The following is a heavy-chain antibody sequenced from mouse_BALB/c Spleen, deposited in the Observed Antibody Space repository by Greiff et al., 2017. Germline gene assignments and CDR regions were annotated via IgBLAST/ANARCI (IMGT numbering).Heavy chain of an antibody. J-gene: IGHJ2*01. CDR1: GFTFTDYY. D-gene: IGHD4-1*01. CDR3: ARDPNGNLDY. V-gene: IGHV7-3*02. CDR2: IRNKANGYTT. Sequence: EVNLVESGGGLVQPGGSLRLSCATSGFTFTDYYMSWVRQPPGKALEWLGFIRNKANGYTTEYSASVKGRFTISRDNSQSILYLQMNTLRAEDSATYYCARDPNGNLDYWGQGTTLTVSS.